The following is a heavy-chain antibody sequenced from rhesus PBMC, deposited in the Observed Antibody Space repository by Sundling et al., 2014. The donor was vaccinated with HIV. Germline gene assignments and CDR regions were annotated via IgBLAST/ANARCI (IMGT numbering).Heavy chain of an antibody. D-gene: IGHD1-26*01. CDR1: GGSISGGYY. CDR3: ARGRGNWNYWYFDL. J-gene: IGHJ2*01. CDR2: IYGSGGSN. V-gene: IGHV4-143*01. Sequence: QVQLQESGPGLVKPSETLSLSCAVSGGSISGGYYWSWLRQPPGKGLEWIGGIYGSGGSNYLNPSLKSRVTLSVDTSKNQFSLKLSSVTAADTAVYYCARGRGNWNYWYFDLWGPGTPITISS.